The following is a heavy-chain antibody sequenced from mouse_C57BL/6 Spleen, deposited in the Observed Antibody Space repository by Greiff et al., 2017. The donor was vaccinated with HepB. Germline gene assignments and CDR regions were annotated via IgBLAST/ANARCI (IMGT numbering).Heavy chain of an antibody. CDR1: GFTFSSYG. CDR3: ARQEEPAWFAY. CDR2: ISSGGSYT. J-gene: IGHJ3*01. V-gene: IGHV5-6*01. Sequence: EVKVVESGGDLVKPGGSLKLSCAASGFTFSSYGMSWVRQTPDKRLEWVATISSGGSYTYYPDSVKGRFTISRDNAKNTLYLQMSSLKSEDTAMYYCARQEEPAWFAYWGQGTLVTVSA.